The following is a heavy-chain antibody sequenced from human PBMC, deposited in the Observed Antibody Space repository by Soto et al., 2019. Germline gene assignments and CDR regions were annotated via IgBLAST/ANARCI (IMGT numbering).Heavy chain of an antibody. V-gene: IGHV4-39*01. CDR2: IFYSGST. D-gene: IGHD2-15*01. CDR3: ARHLTYCSAGSCYSDFPYYGMDV. CDR1: GGSISSSSYY. Sequence: QLQLQESGPGLVKPSETLSLTCTVSGGSISSSSYYWGWIRQPPGKGLEWIGSIFYSGSTYYNPSLKSRVTISVDTSKNQFSLKLSSVTAADTAVYYCARHLTYCSAGSCYSDFPYYGMDVGGQGTTVTVSS. J-gene: IGHJ6*02.